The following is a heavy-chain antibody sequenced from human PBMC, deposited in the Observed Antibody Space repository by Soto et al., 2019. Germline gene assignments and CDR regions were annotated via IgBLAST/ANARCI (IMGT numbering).Heavy chain of an antibody. J-gene: IGHJ5*02. D-gene: IGHD1-1*01. CDR3: TRLGTGSLPANWYDP. CDR2: IHPGATDT. V-gene: IGHV5-51*01. Sequence: PGEALKISCKGSGYTFITYSIACVRQMPGKGLEWMGIIHPGATDTRYSPSFQGQVTISADKSISTAYLQLSSLKASDTAIYYCTRLGTGSLPANWYDPWGQGTLVTVSS. CDR1: GYTFITYS.